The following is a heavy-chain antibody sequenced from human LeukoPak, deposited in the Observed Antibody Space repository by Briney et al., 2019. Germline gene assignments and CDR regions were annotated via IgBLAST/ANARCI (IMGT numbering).Heavy chain of an antibody. Sequence: GGSLRLSCAASVFTVSSNYMSWVRQAPGKGLEWVSVIYSGGSTYYADSVKGRFTISRDNSKNTLYLQMNSLRAEDTAVYYCARAGGYSYGFDYWGQGTLATVSS. J-gene: IGHJ4*02. CDR3: ARAGGYSYGFDY. CDR1: VFTVSSNY. V-gene: IGHV3-53*01. CDR2: IYSGGST. D-gene: IGHD5-18*01.